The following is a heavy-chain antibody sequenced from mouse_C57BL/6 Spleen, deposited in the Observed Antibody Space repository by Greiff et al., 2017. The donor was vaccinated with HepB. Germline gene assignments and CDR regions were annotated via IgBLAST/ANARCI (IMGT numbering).Heavy chain of an antibody. V-gene: IGHV1-61*01. CDR2: IYPSDSET. Sequence: QVQLQQPGAELVRPGSSVKLSCKASGYTFTSYWMDWVKQRPGQGLEWIGNIYPSDSETHYNQKFKDKATLTVDKSSSTAYMQLSSLTSEDSAVYYCARNPYYYGSSYDYWGQGTTLTVSS. CDR1: GYTFTSYW. J-gene: IGHJ2*01. CDR3: ARNPYYYGSSYDY. D-gene: IGHD1-1*01.